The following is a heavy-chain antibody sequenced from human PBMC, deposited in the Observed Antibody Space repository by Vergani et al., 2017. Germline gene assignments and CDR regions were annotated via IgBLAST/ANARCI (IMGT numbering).Heavy chain of an antibody. CDR2: LDHTGRP. J-gene: IGHJ6*03. CDR3: ARVNTETNGHLYYYYYMDV. V-gene: IGHV4-34*01. CDR1: GGSFTSYH. Sequence: QVQLQQWGGGLLKPSETLSLTCVVNGGSFTSYHWTWIRQSQGEGLEWVGDLDHTGRPDYNPSLKSLITMSVDKSRNQFSLTLNSVTATDTAIYFCARVNTETNGHLYYYYYMDVWGQGTAVTVS. D-gene: IGHD4-11*01.